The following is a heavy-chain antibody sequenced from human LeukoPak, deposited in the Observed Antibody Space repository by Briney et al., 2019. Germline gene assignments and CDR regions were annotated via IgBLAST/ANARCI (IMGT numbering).Heavy chain of an antibody. CDR2: ISWNSGSI. CDR1: GFTFDDYA. CDR3: AKDTGRHYYYYMDV. J-gene: IGHJ6*03. Sequence: PGRSLRLSCAASGFTFDDYAMHWVRQAPGKGLEWVSGISWNSGSIGYADSVKGRFTISRDNAKNSLYLQMNSLRAEDMALYYCAKDTGRHYYYYMDVWGKGTTVTVSS. V-gene: IGHV3-9*03.